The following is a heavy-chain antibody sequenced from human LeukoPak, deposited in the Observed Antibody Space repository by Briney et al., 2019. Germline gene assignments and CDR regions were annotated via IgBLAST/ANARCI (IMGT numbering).Heavy chain of an antibody. CDR2: INSDGSST. CDR3: AKERYSSWYEPYAR. J-gene: IGHJ4*02. CDR1: GFTFSSYW. D-gene: IGHD6-13*01. Sequence: GGSLRLSCAASGFTFSSYWMHWVRQAPGKGLVWVSRINSDGSSTSYADSVKGRFTISRDNSKNTLYLQMNSLRAEDTAVYYCAKERYSSWYEPYARWGQGTLVTVSS. V-gene: IGHV3-74*01.